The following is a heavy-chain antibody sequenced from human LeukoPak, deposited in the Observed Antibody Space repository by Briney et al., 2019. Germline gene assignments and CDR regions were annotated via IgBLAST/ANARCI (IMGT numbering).Heavy chain of an antibody. CDR3: AKVVAGNIDYYFDY. J-gene: IGHJ4*02. CDR1: GFTFNSYS. V-gene: IGHV3-30*04. CDR2: KSSHGSNK. Sequence: GGSLRLSCAASGFTFNSYSMHWVRQAPGKGLKWVAVKSSHGSNKDYADSVKGRFTISRDNSKNTVYLQMRNLRVEHTAVYYCAKVVAGNIDYYFDYWGQGILVAVSS. D-gene: IGHD2/OR15-2a*01.